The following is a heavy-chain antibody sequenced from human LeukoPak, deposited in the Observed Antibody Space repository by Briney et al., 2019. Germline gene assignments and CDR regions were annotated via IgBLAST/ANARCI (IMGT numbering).Heavy chain of an antibody. Sequence: PGGSLRLSCAASGFTFSSYGMSWVRQAPGKGLEWVSAISGSGGSTYYADSVKGRFTISRDNSKNTLYLQMNSLRAEDTAVSYCSKYGQGRYFDWLVCAFGYWGQGALVTVSS. CDR1: GFTFSSYG. CDR2: ISGSGGST. D-gene: IGHD3-9*01. J-gene: IGHJ4*02. CDR3: SKYGQGRYFDWLVCAFGY. V-gene: IGHV3-23*01.